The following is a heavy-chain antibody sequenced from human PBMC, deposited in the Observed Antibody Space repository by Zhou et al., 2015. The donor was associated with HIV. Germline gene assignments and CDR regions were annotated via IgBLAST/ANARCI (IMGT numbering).Heavy chain of an antibody. D-gene: IGHD6-13*01. CDR3: ARDLYSSSWYGPGELRFDP. CDR1: GGTFSSYA. J-gene: IGHJ5*02. V-gene: IGHV1-69*12. CDR2: IIPIFGTA. Sequence: QVQLVQSGAEVKKPGSSVKVSCKASGGTFSSYAISWVRQAPGQGLEWMGGIIPIFGTANYAQKFQGRVTITADESTSTAYMELSSLRSEDTAVYYCARDLYSSSWYGPGELRFDPWGQGTLVTVSS.